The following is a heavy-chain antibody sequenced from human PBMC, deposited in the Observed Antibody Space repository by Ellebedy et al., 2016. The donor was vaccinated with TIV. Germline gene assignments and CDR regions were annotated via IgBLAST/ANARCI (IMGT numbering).Heavy chain of an antibody. CDR2: INPDSGGT. Sequence: AASVKVSCKASGYTLSGYHIHWMRQAPGQGLEWMGWINPDSGGTNYAQRFQGRVTMTRDTSITTAFMQLSSLTSDDTAMYYCARTLAPADTSLGYWGQGTLVTVSS. J-gene: IGHJ4*02. V-gene: IGHV1-2*02. D-gene: IGHD2-2*01. CDR1: GYTLSGYH. CDR3: ARTLAPADTSLGY.